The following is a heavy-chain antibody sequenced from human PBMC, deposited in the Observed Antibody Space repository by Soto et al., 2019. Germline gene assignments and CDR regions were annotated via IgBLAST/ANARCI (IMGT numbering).Heavy chain of an antibody. Sequence: PGGSLRLSCAASGFPFSIYWMNWVRQAPGKGLEWVANINQDGSETNYMDSMKGRLTISRDNAKNSLYLQMNRQRAEDTAVYYCERDGEKRGNFDFWIGSLYWGQGTLVTVSS. CDR2: INQDGSET. CDR1: GFPFSIYW. D-gene: IGHD3-3*01. V-gene: IGHV3-7*01. J-gene: IGHJ4*02. CDR3: ERDGEKRGNFDFWIGSLY.